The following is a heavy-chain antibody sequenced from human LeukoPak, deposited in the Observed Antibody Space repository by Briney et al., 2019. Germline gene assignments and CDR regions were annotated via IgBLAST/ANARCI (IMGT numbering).Heavy chain of an antibody. V-gene: IGHV4-31*03. CDR2: IYYSGST. CDR1: GGSISSGGYY. CDR3: AREASYCGGDCFYPFDI. J-gene: IGHJ3*02. Sequence: PSETLSLTCTVSGGSISSGGYYWSWIRQHPGKGLEWIGYIYYSGSTYYNPSLKSRVTISVDTSKNQFSLKLNSMTAADTAVYYCAREASYCGGDCFYPFDIWGQGTMVTVSS. D-gene: IGHD2-21*02.